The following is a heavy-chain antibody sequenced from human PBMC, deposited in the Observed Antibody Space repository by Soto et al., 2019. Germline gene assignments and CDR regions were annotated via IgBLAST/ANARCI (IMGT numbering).Heavy chain of an antibody. J-gene: IGHJ4*01. CDR1: GYSFTSYW. CDR3: ARDSGYGSGTSVNHYLDC. CDR2: IYPGDSDT. D-gene: IGHD3-10*01. V-gene: IGHV5-51*01. Sequence: GESLKISCKGSGYSFTSYWIGWVRQMPGKGLEWMGIIYPGDSDTRYSPSFQGQVTMSRDNAKNSLYLQMDSLRAEDTAVYYCARDSGYGSGTSVNHYLDCWGHGTLVTVSS.